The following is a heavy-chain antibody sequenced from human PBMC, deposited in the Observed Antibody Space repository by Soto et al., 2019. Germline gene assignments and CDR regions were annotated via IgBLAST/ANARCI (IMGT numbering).Heavy chain of an antibody. CDR1: GFICSSYD. D-gene: IGHD1-1*01. V-gene: IGHV3-23*01. Sequence: GGSLRLSCAVSGFICSSYDMSWVRQAPGKGLEWVSTILVGGSLHYEDSVKGRFTISRDTSKNTVYLQMNSLTAGDTAVYYCAKATATSGGAFEIYGQGAMVTVSS. CDR2: ILVGGSL. J-gene: IGHJ3*02. CDR3: AKATATSGGAFEI.